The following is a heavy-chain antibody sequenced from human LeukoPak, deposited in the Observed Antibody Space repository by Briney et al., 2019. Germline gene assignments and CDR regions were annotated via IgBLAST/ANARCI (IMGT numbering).Heavy chain of an antibody. Sequence: GGSLRLSCSASGFTFSNYGMHWVRQAPGKGLEWVALISYDGSNKYFADSVKGRFTISRDNSKNTLYLQMHSLRAEDTAVYYCAKDNVAAAGRYFDYWGQGTLVTVSS. CDR2: ISYDGSNK. CDR3: AKDNVAAAGRYFDY. J-gene: IGHJ4*02. V-gene: IGHV3-30*18. CDR1: GFTFSNYG. D-gene: IGHD6-13*01.